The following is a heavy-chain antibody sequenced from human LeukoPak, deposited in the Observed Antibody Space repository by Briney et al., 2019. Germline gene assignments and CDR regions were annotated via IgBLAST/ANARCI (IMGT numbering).Heavy chain of an antibody. V-gene: IGHV4-4*07. CDR1: GVSITNYY. CDR2: MYISGST. D-gene: IGHD1-20*01. J-gene: IGHJ4*02. Sequence: TSETLSLTCTVSGVSITNYYWAWIRQPAGKGLEWIGRMYISGSTNYNPSLKSRVTISIDKSKNQFSLKLRSVTAADTAVYYCARAGWIITSGIDYWGQGALVTVSS. CDR3: ARAGWIITSGIDY.